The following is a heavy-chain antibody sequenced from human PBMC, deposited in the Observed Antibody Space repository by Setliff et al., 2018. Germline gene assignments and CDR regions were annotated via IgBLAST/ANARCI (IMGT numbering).Heavy chain of an antibody. J-gene: IGHJ5*01. CDR3: ARDLGNWFYP. D-gene: IGHD3-16*01. Sequence: PGGSLRLSCAASGFTFSNYAMSWVRQAPGKGLEWVSIIHSGGSSTYYAVSVKGRFTISRDDSKNTLYLQMNNLRAEDTAIYYCARDLGNWFYPWGKGTLVTVSS. CDR2: IHSGGSST. V-gene: IGHV3-23*03. CDR1: GFTFSNYA.